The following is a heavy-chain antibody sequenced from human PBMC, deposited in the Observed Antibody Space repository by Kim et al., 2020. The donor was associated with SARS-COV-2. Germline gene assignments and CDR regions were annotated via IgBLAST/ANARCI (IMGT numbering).Heavy chain of an antibody. CDR3: ARHYGSGSYAPDY. J-gene: IGHJ4*02. D-gene: IGHD3-10*01. Sequence: NPPLKSRVTISVDTSKNQFSRKLSSVTAADTAVYYCARHYGSGSYAPDYWGQGTLVTVSS. V-gene: IGHV4-59*08.